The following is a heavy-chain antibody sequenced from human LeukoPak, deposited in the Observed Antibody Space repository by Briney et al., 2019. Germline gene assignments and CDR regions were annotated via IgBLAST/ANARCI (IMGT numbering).Heavy chain of an antibody. J-gene: IGHJ4*02. CDR2: ISDSGGST. CDR3: AKDATTVLILFDY. D-gene: IGHD4-23*01. CDR1: GFTFSSYA. Sequence: GGSLRLSCAASGFTFSSYAMSWVRQAPGKGLEWVSGISDSGGSTYYADSVKGRLTISRDNSKNTLYLQMNSLRAEDTAVYYCAKDATTVLILFDYWGQGTLVTVSS. V-gene: IGHV3-23*01.